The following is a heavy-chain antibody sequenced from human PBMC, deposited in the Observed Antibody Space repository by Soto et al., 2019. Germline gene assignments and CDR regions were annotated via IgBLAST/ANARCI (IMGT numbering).Heavy chain of an antibody. CDR2: ISPRTTYK. CDR1: GFTFSDHY. D-gene: IGHD1-26*01. V-gene: IGHV3-11*06. Sequence: QVQLVESGGGLVKPGGSLRLSCASSGFTFSDHYMSWIRRSPGKGLEFLSYISPRTTYKNYADSVKGRFTISRDNAKNSLYLQMNSLRSEDTAVYYCARGTGGATSSGKDQFDYWGQGTLVPVSS. CDR3: ARGTGGATSSGKDQFDY. J-gene: IGHJ4*02.